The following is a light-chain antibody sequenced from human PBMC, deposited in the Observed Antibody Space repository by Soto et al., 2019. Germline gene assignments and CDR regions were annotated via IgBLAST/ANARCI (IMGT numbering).Light chain of an antibody. CDR3: QQRSNWPMVT. CDR2: DTS. CDR1: QNIRNY. Sequence: EIVLTQSPANLSLSPGERATLSCRASQNIRNYLVWYQQKPGQAPRLIMYDTSNRATGVPARFSGSRSGTDFTLTISSLVPEYFAVYYCQQRSNWPMVTFGQGTRLEIK. V-gene: IGKV3-11*01. J-gene: IGKJ5*01.